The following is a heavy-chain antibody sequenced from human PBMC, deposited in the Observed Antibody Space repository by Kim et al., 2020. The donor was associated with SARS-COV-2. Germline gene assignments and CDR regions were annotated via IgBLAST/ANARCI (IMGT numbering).Heavy chain of an antibody. Sequence: SETLSLTCAVYGGSFSGYYWSWIRQPPGKGLEWIGEINHSGSTNYNPSLKSRVTISVDTSKNQFSLKLSSVTAADTAVYYCASYGSGYYTSDYWGQGTLV. CDR2: INHSGST. D-gene: IGHD3-22*01. CDR1: GGSFSGYY. J-gene: IGHJ4*02. CDR3: ASYGSGYYTSDY. V-gene: IGHV4-34*01.